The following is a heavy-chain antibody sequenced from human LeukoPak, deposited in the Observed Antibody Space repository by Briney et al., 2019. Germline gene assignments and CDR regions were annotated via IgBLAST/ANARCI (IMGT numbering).Heavy chain of an antibody. CDR2: IYPGDSDT. CDR1: GYSFTSYW. D-gene: IGHD2-2*01. Sequence: GESLKISCKGSGYSFTSYWIGWVRQMPGKGLEWMGIIYPGDSDTKYSPAFQGQVTISADKSISTAYLQWSSLKASDTAMYYCARGYCSSTSCLPLFDYWGQGTLVTVSS. CDR3: ARGYCSSTSCLPLFDY. J-gene: IGHJ4*02. V-gene: IGHV5-51*01.